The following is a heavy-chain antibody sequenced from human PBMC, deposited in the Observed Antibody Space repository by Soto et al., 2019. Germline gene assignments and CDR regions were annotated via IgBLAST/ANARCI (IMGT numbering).Heavy chain of an antibody. V-gene: IGHV3-30-3*01. D-gene: IGHD1-26*01. CDR2: ISYDGSNK. Sequence: QVQLVESGGGVVQPGRSLRLSCAASGFTFSSYAMHWVRQAPGKGLEWVAVISYDGSNKYYADSVKGRFTISRDNSKNTLYLQMNSLRAEDTAVYYCARVPIGGVALTFDYWGQGTLVTVSS. CDR3: ARVPIGGVALTFDY. J-gene: IGHJ4*02. CDR1: GFTFSSYA.